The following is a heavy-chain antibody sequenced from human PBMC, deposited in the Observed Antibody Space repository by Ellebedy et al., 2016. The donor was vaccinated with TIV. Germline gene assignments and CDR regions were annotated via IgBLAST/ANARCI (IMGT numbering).Heavy chain of an antibody. CDR1: GGPIISDGYS. D-gene: IGHD4-17*01. CDR2: IYYTGRT. Sequence: MPSETLSLTCHVSGGPIISDGYSWTWIRQPPGVGLEWIGSIYYTGRTNYNSALMSRVTISLDTSKSHFSLTITSVSAADTAVYYCARDSYGIPGLLDPWGQGALVTVSS. J-gene: IGHJ5*02. V-gene: IGHV4-31*03. CDR3: ARDSYGIPGLLDP.